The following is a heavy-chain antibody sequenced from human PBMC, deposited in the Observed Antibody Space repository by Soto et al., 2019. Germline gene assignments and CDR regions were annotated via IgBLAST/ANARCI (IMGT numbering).Heavy chain of an antibody. CDR3: AKDQSTNSRSYHALDV. CDR2: VSNDGSNK. Sequence: TGESLKISCAASEFTFSSYAMHWVRQAPGKGLEWVAVVSNDGSNKYYADSVKGRFTISRDNSKNTLNLQMNSLRAEDTAVYYCAKDQSTNSRSYHALDVWGQGTTVTVSS. D-gene: IGHD2-8*01. J-gene: IGHJ6*02. V-gene: IGHV3-30*18. CDR1: EFTFSSYA.